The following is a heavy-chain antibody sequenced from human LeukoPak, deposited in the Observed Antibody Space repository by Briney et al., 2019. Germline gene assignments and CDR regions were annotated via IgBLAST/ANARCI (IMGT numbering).Heavy chain of an antibody. CDR2: IYYSGST. CDR1: GGSISSYY. J-gene: IGHJ4*02. D-gene: IGHD3/OR15-3a*01. Sequence: SETLSLTCTVSGGSISSYYWSWIRQPPGKGPEWIGYIYYSGSTNYNPSLKSRVTISVDTSKNQFSLKVSSVTAADTAVYYCARSHSVWTSFDYWGQGTLVTVSS. CDR3: ARSHSVWTSFDY. V-gene: IGHV4-59*01.